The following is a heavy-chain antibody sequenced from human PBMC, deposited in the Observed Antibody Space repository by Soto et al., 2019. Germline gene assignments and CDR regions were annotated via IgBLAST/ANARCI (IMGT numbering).Heavy chain of an antibody. Sequence: EVQLVESGGGLVQPGASLRLSCTVSGFTFSTYWMHWVRQAPGKGLVWVSRINNDGSDTIYADSVTGRFTISRDTAKNALYLQMNSLRDEDTAVYYCTRDMYQDGFDPWGQGTLVTVSS. CDR3: TRDMYQDGFDP. V-gene: IGHV3-74*01. CDR2: INNDGSDT. J-gene: IGHJ5*02. D-gene: IGHD2-2*01. CDR1: GFTFSTYW.